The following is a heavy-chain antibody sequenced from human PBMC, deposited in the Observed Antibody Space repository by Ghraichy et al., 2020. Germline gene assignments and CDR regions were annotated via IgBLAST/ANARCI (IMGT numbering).Heavy chain of an antibody. Sequence: GGYLRLSCTASEFSLGDYSMKWVRQAPGKGLEWVGCIRSKYFGGTTEYAASVKGRFTISRDDSKNIAYLPMTSLKTEDTAVYYCTSYYTDCYYFDYWGQGTLVTVSS. D-gene: IGHD2-21*01. CDR2: IRSKYFGGTT. V-gene: IGHV3-49*04. CDR1: EFSLGDYS. J-gene: IGHJ4*02. CDR3: TSYYTDCYYFDY.